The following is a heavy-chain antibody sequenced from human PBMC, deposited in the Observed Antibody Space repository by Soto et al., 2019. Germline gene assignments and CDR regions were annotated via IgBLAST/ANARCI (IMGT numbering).Heavy chain of an antibody. CDR2: IHGGGNYT. J-gene: IGHJ4*02. CDR3: VKNRGRVTTSWHFXY. CDR1: GFTFSGYA. Sequence: GGSLRLSCAASGFTFSGYAMSWVRQAPGKGLEWVSVIHGGGNYTYYADSVKGRFTISRDNSKNTLYLQMSSLRGEDTAVYYCVKNRGRVTTSWHFXYWGQGTLVTVSS. V-gene: IGHV3-23*01. D-gene: IGHD4-17*01.